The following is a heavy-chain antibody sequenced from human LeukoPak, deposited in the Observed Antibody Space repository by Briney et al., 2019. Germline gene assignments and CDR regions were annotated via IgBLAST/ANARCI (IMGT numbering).Heavy chain of an antibody. CDR3: ARDQSGGQLESAPGKFDY. Sequence: PGGSLRLSCVASGFTFSNYALTWVRQAPGKGLEWVSSISGSGGSTYYADSVKGRFIISRDKSKNTVYLQMNRLRAEDTAVYYCARDQSGGQLESAPGKFDYWGQGTLVTVSS. CDR1: GFTFSNYA. J-gene: IGHJ4*02. D-gene: IGHD5-24*01. V-gene: IGHV3-23*01. CDR2: ISGSGGST.